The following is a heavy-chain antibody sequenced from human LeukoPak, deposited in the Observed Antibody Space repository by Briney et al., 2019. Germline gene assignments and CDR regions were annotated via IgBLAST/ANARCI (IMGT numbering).Heavy chain of an antibody. CDR1: GFTFSSYC. CDR3: TREPSYCSGGSCYLPEYYFDY. D-gene: IGHD2-15*01. V-gene: IGHV3-49*04. Sequence: GGSLRLSCAASGFTFSSYCMHWVRQAPGKGLEWVGFIRSKAYGGTTEYAASVKGRFTISRDDSKSIAYLQLNSLQTEDTAVYYCTREPSYCSGGSCYLPEYYFDYWGQGTLVTVSS. CDR2: IRSKAYGGTT. J-gene: IGHJ4*02.